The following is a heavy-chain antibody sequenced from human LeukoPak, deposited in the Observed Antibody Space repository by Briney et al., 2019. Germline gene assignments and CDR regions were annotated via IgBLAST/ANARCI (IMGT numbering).Heavy chain of an antibody. CDR3: AHRSHLLAAAGYFDY. CDR1: GFSLSTSGVG. CDR2: IYWDDDK. Sequence: KSGPTLVKPTQTLTLTCTFSGFSLSTSGVGVGWIRQPPGKALEWLALIYWDDDKRYSPSLKSRLTITKDTSKNQVVLTMTSMDPVDTATYYCAHRSHLLAAAGYFDYWGQGTLVTVSS. V-gene: IGHV2-5*02. J-gene: IGHJ4*02. D-gene: IGHD6-13*01.